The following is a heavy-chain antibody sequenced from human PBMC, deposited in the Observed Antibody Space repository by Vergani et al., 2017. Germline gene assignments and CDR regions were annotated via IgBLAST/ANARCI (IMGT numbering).Heavy chain of an antibody. CDR2: IRYDGSNK. CDR1: GFTFSSYG. CDR3: AKDLDDILTGPFDY. Sequence: QVQLVESGGGVVQPGGSLRLSCAASGFTFSSYGMHWVRQAPGKGLDWVAFIRYDGSNKYYADSVKGRFTISRDNSKTTLYLQMNSLRAEDTAVYSCAKDLDDILTGPFDYWGQGTLVTVSS. D-gene: IGHD3-9*01. J-gene: IGHJ4*02. V-gene: IGHV3-30*02.